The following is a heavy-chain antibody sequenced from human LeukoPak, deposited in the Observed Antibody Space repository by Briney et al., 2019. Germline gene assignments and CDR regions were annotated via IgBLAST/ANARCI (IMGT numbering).Heavy chain of an antibody. J-gene: IGHJ3*02. CDR2: ISYDGSNK. CDR3: ARSVDDAFDI. CDR1: GFTFSSYG. V-gene: IGHV3-30*03. Sequence: PGRSLRLSCAASGFTFSSYGMHWVRQAPGKGLEWVAVISYDGSNKYYADSVKGRFTISRDNSKNTLYLQMNSLRAEDTAVYYCARSVDDAFDIWGQGTMVTVSS.